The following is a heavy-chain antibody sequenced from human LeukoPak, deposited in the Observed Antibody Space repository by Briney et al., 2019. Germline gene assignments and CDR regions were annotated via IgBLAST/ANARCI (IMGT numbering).Heavy chain of an antibody. CDR2: ITSSSDYT. CDR1: GFTFSDYS. J-gene: IGHJ4*02. CDR3: ASDWFRGIISGLI. D-gene: IGHD3-10*01. Sequence: GGSLRLSCAASGFTFSDYSMNWVRQAPGKGLEWVASITSSSDYTFYADSVKGRFTISRDNAKNSLYLQMISLRAEDTAVYYCASDWFRGIISGLIWGQGALVTVSS. V-gene: IGHV3-21*01.